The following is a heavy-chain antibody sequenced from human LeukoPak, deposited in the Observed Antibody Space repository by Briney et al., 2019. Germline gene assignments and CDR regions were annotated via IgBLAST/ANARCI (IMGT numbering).Heavy chain of an antibody. V-gene: IGHV4-59*01. CDR2: IYYSGST. Sequence: PSETLSLTCTVSGGSISSYYWSWIRQPPGKGLEWIGYIYYSGSTNYNPSLKSRVTISVDTSKNQFSLKLSSVTAADTAVYYCARGLRYFDHPNLCDPTCPVYCFDYWGQGTLVTVSS. CDR1: GGSISSYY. CDR3: ARGLRYFDHPNLCDPTCPVYCFDY. D-gene: IGHD3-9*01. J-gene: IGHJ4*02.